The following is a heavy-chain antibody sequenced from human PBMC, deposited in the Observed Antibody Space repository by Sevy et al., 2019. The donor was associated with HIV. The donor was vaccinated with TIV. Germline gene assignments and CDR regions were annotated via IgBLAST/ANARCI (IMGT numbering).Heavy chain of an antibody. CDR2: FYYSGRT. D-gene: IGHD2-21*01. J-gene: IGHJ6*02. Sequence: SETLSLTCTVSGGSIGNHYWSWIRQPPGKGLEWFGYFYYSGRTNYNPSLKSRVTISVDTSKNQFSLKLTSVTAADAAVYYCANCSPDYYYAMDVWGQGTTVTVSS. CDR1: GGSIGNHY. V-gene: IGHV4-59*11. CDR3: ANCSPDYYYAMDV.